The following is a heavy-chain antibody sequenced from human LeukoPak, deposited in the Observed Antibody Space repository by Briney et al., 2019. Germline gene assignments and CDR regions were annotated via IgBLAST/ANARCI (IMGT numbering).Heavy chain of an antibody. CDR2: IYPGDSDT. V-gene: IGHV5-51*01. Sequence: GESLKISCKGSGYSFTSYWIGWVRQMPGKGLEWMGIIYPGDSDTRYSPSFQGQVTISADKSISTAYLQWSSLKASDTAMYYCARTMYYYDSSGYYPDAFDIWGQGTMATVSS. D-gene: IGHD3-22*01. CDR1: GYSFTSYW. J-gene: IGHJ3*02. CDR3: ARTMYYYDSSGYYPDAFDI.